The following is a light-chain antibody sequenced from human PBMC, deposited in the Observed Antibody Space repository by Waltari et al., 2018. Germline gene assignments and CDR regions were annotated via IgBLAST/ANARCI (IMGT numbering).Light chain of an antibody. V-gene: IGLV1-47*01. Sequence: QSVLTQPPSASGAPGQEASISCSGGSTTITNYVFWYQQSPGTAPKLIVYKDYERPQGVPDRFSAPKSGTSASLAISGLRSDDEADYYCATWDDSLNGWVFGGGTKLTVL. CDR1: STTITNY. CDR3: ATWDDSLNGWV. CDR2: KDY. J-gene: IGLJ3*02.